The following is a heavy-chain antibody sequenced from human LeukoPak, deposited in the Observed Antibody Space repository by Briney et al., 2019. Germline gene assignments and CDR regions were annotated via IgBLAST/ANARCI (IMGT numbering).Heavy chain of an antibody. CDR1: GYTGYY. CDR3: VREESGGYFDY. D-gene: IGHD2-8*02. V-gene: IGHV1-46*01. CDR2: IIPGGGST. J-gene: IGHJ4*02. Sequence: GASVKVSCKASGYTGYYLHWVRQAPGQGLEWVGRIIPGGGSTNYAQKFRDGVTMTRDTSTSTVYMELSSLRSEDTAVYHCVREESGGYFDYWGLGTLVTVSS.